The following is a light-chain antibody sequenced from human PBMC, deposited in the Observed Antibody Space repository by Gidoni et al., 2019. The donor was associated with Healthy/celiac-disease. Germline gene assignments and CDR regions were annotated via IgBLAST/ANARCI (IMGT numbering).Light chain of an antibody. CDR1: SGHSRYA. CDR3: QTWGTGILV. V-gene: IGLV4-69*01. CDR2: LNSDGSH. J-gene: IGLJ1*01. Sequence: QLVLTQSPSASASLGASVKLTCTLSSGHSRYAIAWHQQQPEKGPRYLMKLNSDGSHSKGDGIPDRFSGSSSGAERYLTISSLQYEDEADYDGQTWGTGILVFGTGTKVTVL.